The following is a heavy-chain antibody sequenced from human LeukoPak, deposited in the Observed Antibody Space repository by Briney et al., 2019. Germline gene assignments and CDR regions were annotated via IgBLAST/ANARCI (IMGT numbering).Heavy chain of an antibody. V-gene: IGHV3-23*01. D-gene: IGHD6-25*01. CDR3: AKGPSSGPGDFDY. J-gene: IGHJ4*02. CDR1: GFTFSSYA. CDR2: ISGSGGST. Sequence: GGSLRLSCAASGFTFSSYAMTWVRQASGKGLEWVSAISGSGGSTYYADSVKGRFTISRDNSKNTLYLQMNSLRAEDTAVYYCAKGPSSGPGDFDYWGQGTLVTVSS.